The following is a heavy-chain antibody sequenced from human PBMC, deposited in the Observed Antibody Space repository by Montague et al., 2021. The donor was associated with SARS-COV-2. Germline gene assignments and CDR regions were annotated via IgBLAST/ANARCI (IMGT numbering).Heavy chain of an antibody. CDR1: GRSISTDHC. Sequence: SETLSLTCTVSGRSISTDHCWGWIRQPPGKGLEWIGSIHHSGNTYYNPSLKSRLTISIDTSKNQFSLKLTSLTAADTAVYYCASQVAYLDYFDPWGQGTLVTVSS. CDR3: ASQVAYLDYFDP. D-gene: IGHD4-11*01. V-gene: IGHV4-38-2*02. J-gene: IGHJ5*02. CDR2: IHHSGNT.